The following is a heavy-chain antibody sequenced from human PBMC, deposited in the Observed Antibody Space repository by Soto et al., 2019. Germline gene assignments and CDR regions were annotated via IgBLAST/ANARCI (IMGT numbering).Heavy chain of an antibody. D-gene: IGHD3-10*01. J-gene: IGHJ5*02. Sequence: QVQLQESGPGLVKPSQTLSLTCTVSGGSISSGGYYWSWIRQHPGKGLEWIGYIYYSGSTYYNPSLKSRVTISVDTSKNQFSLKLSSVTAADTAVYYCARHYGSGSYDAYNWFDPWGQGTLVTVSS. V-gene: IGHV4-31*03. CDR2: IYYSGST. CDR3: ARHYGSGSYDAYNWFDP. CDR1: GGSISSGGYY.